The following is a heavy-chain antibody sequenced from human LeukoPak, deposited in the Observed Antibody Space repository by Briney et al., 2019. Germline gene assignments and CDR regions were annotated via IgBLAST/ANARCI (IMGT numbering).Heavy chain of an antibody. CDR2: IYYSGST. V-gene: IGHV4-31*03. CDR3: AISNEGYWFDP. CDR1: GGSISSGGYY. D-gene: IGHD1-1*01. J-gene: IGHJ5*02. Sequence: PSETLSLTCTVSGGSISSGGYYWSWIRQHPGKGLEWIGYIYYSGSTYYNPSLESRVTISVDTSKNQFSLKLSSVTAADTAVYYCAISNEGYWFDPWGQGTLVTVSS.